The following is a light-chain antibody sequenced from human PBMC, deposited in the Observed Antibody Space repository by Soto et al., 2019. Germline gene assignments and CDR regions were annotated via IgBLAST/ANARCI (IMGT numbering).Light chain of an antibody. Sequence: QSALTQPASVSGSPGQSITIPCTGTSGDVGSYNIVSWYQQHPGKAPKLLIYEVTERPSGVSNRFSGSKSGNTASLTISGLQPDDEADYYCCSYAGNSEVFGTGTKSPS. CDR1: SGDVGSYNI. CDR2: EVT. CDR3: CSYAGNSEV. V-gene: IGLV2-23*02. J-gene: IGLJ1*01.